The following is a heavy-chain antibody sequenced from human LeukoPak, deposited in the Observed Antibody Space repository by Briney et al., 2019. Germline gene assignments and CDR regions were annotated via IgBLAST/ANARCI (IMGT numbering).Heavy chain of an antibody. CDR3: ARHGVVGATLYYFDY. J-gene: IGHJ4*02. D-gene: IGHD1-26*01. V-gene: IGHV5-51*01. CDR1: GYRFTSYW. CDR2: IYPGDSDT. Sequence: GGALQISCKGSGYRFTSYWIGWVRQVPGKGLEWMGIIYPGDSDTRYSPSFQGQVTISADTSISTAYPQWSSLKASGTAMYYCARHGVVGATLYYFDYWGQGTLVTVSS.